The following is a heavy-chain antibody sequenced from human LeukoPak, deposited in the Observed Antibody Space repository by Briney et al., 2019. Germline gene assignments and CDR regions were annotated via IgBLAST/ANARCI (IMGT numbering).Heavy chain of an antibody. CDR2: INPSGGST. V-gene: IGHV1-46*01. CDR3: ARDKWDLLPVY. CDR1: GYTFTSYY. D-gene: IGHD1-26*01. Sequence: ASVKVSCTASGYTFTSYYMHWVRQATGQGLEWMGIINPSGGSTSYAQKFQGRVTMTRDTSTSTVYMELSSLRSEDTAVYYCARDKWDLLPVYWGQGTLVTVSS. J-gene: IGHJ4*02.